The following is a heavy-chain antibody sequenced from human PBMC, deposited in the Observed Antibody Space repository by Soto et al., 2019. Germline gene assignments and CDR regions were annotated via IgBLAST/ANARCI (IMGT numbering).Heavy chain of an antibody. CDR1: GFSFSFYG. CDR3: XXXXXPQRFMEKNYYNYYSGMDA. V-gene: IGHV3-30*02. J-gene: IGHJ6*02. CDR2: IWYDGTSK. Sequence: QMQLVESGGGVVQPGGSLRLSCGSSGFSFSFYGMHWVRQAPGKGLEWVAFIWYDGTSKFYADSVKGRFTISRDNXXXXXXXXXXXXXXXXXXXXXXXXXXXPQRFMEKNYYNYYSGMDAWGQGTTVLVSS. D-gene: IGHD3-3*01.